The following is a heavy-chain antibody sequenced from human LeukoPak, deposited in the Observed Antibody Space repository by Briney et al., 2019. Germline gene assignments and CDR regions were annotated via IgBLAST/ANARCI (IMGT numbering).Heavy chain of an antibody. Sequence: GGSLRLSCAASGFTFSSYAMSWVRQAPGKGLEWVSAISGSGGSTYYADSVKGRFTISRDNSKNTLYLQMNSLRAEDTAVYYCAKDRVRFGELGNFDYWGQGTLVTVSS. D-gene: IGHD3-10*01. CDR2: ISGSGGST. J-gene: IGHJ4*02. V-gene: IGHV3-23*01. CDR3: AKDRVRFGELGNFDY. CDR1: GFTFSSYA.